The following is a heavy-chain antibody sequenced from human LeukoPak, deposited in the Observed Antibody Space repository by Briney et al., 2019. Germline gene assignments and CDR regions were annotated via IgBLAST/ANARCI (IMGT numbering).Heavy chain of an antibody. CDR2: INHGGGT. CDR1: GGSFSGYY. J-gene: IGHJ4*02. V-gene: IGHV4-34*01. D-gene: IGHD2-21*01. CDR3: ARGSKAYDY. Sequence: PSETLSLTCAVYGGSFSGYYWSWIRQPPGKGLEWIGEINHGGGTNYNPSLKSRVTISVDTSKNQFSLKLSSVTAADTAVYYCARGSKAYDYWGQGTLVTVSS.